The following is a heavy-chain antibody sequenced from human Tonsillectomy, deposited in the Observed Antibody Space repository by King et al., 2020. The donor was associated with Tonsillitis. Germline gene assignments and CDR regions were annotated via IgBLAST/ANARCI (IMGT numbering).Heavy chain of an antibody. V-gene: IGHV3-23*04. Sequence: VQLVESGGGLVQPGGSLRLSCAASGFTFSSYAMSWVRQAPGKGLEWVSEISGSGGSTYYADSVKGRFTISRDNSKNTLYLQMNSLRAEDTAVYYCATALLAEAGTGYYFDYWGQGTLVTVSS. CDR1: GFTFSSYA. CDR2: ISGSGGST. D-gene: IGHD6-13*01. J-gene: IGHJ4*02. CDR3: ATALLAEAGTGYYFDY.